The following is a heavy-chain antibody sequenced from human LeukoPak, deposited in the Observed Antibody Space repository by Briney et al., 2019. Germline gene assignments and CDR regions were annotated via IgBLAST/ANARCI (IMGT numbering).Heavy chain of an antibody. CDR1: GGSTSSYY. J-gene: IGHJ3*02. CDR2: IYTSGST. CDR3: ARSPNSSGYYYRAFDI. V-gene: IGHV4-4*07. D-gene: IGHD3-22*01. Sequence: PSETLSLTCTVSGGSTSSYYWSWIRQPAGRGLEWIGRIYTSGSTNYNPSLKSRVTMSIDTSKNQFSLKLSSVTAADTAVYYCARSPNSSGYYYRAFDIWGQGTMVTVSS.